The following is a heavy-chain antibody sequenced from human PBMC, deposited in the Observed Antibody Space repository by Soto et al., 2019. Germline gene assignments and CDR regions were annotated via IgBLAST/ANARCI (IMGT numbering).Heavy chain of an antibody. CDR3: ARDVTLRYFDWLPSEWGLDGMDV. V-gene: IGHV3-11*01. CDR1: GFTFSDYY. Sequence: PGGSLRLSCAASGFTFSDYYMSWIRQAPGKGLEWVSYISSSGSTIYYADSVKGRFTISRDNAKNSLYLQMNSLRAEDTAVYYCARDVTLRYFDWLPSEWGLDGMDVWGQGTTVTVSS. J-gene: IGHJ6*02. CDR2: ISSSGSTI. D-gene: IGHD3-9*01.